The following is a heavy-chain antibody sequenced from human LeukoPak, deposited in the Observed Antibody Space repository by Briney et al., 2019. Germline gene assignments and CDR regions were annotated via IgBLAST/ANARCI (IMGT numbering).Heavy chain of an antibody. CDR1: GGSISSGGYY. D-gene: IGHD1-26*01. CDR3: ARRVVGATGPDY. J-gene: IGHJ4*02. Sequence: PSQTLSLTCTVSGGSISSGGYYWSWIRQHPGKGLEWIGYIYYSGSTNYNPSLKSRVTISVDTSKNQFSLKLSSVTAADTAVYYCARRVVGATGPDYWGQGTLVTVSS. CDR2: IYYSGST. V-gene: IGHV4-31*03.